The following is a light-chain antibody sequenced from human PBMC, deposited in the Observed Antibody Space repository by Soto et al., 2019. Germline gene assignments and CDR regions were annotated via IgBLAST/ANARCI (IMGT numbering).Light chain of an antibody. CDR2: EFR. J-gene: IGLJ2*01. Sequence: QSGLAQPPSASGPPGQSGTISFPGAPKNIGGYNFVSWYQQHPGKAPKLIISEFRERPSGVPDRFSGSKSGNTASLTVSGLQAEDEADYYCSSYAGSNNVIFGGGTKVTVL. V-gene: IGLV2-8*01. CDR1: PKNIGGYNF. CDR3: SSYAGSNNVI.